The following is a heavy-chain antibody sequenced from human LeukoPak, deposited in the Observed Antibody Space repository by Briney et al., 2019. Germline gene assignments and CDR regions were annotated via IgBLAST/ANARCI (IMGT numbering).Heavy chain of an antibody. CDR1: GFTFSSYG. CDR3: AKGRYYYDSSGYHDY. Sequence: PGRSLRLSCAASGFTFSSYGMRWVRQAPGKGLEWVAVIWYDGSNKYYADSVKGRFTISRDNSKNTLYLQMNSLRAEDTAVYYCAKGRYYYDSSGYHDYWGQGTLVTVSS. V-gene: IGHV3-33*06. J-gene: IGHJ4*02. D-gene: IGHD3-22*01. CDR2: IWYDGSNK.